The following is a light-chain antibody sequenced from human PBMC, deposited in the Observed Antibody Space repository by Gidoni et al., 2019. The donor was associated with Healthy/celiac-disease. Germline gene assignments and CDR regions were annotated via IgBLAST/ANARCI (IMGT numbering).Light chain of an antibody. CDR2: GAS. J-gene: IGKJ1*01. V-gene: IGKV3-15*01. CDR3: QQYNNWPLWT. Sequence: EIVMTQPPATLSVSPGERATLSCRASQSVSSTLAWYQQKPGQAPRLLIYGASTRATGIPARFSGSGSGTEFTLTISSLQSEDFAVYYCQQYNNWPLWTFGQGTKVEIK. CDR1: QSVSST.